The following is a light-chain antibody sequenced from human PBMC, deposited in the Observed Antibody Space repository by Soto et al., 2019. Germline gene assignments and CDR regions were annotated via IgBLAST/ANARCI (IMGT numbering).Light chain of an antibody. V-gene: IGKV1-5*01. CDR2: DAS. J-gene: IGKJ1*01. CDR3: QQYNSYTGT. CDR1: QSISSW. Sequence: DIQMTQSPSTLSASVGDRVTITCLASQSISSWLAWYQQKSGRAPKLLIYDASSLESGVPSRFSGSGSGTELTLTISSLQTDDFATYYCQQYNSYTGTFGHGTKVDIK.